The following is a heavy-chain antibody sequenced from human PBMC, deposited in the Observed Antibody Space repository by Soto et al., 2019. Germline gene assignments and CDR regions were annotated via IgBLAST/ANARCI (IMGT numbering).Heavy chain of an antibody. Sequence: GGSLLLSCAPSVFNFTNHWMHRVGQAPGKGLVWVSRITIDGKSKAYAESVKGRFAISRDNAKNTVYLQMNGLTVEDTSVYYCARESGDWPLNWFDPWGQGTLVTVSS. J-gene: IGHJ5*02. V-gene: IGHV3-74*01. CDR2: ITIDGKSK. CDR1: VFNFTNHW. CDR3: ARESGDWPLNWFDP. D-gene: IGHD2-21*02.